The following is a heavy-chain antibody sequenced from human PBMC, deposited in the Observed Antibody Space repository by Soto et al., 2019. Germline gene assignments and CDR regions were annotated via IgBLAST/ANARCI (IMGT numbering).Heavy chain of an antibody. J-gene: IGHJ6*02. D-gene: IGHD3-16*01. CDR1: GGSISSYY. Sequence: SETLSLTCTVSGGSISSYYWSWIRQPAGKGLEWIGRIYTSGSANYNPSLKSRVTMSVDTSKNQFSLKLSSVTAADTAVYYCARGVWVRHYYYGMDVWGQGTTVTVSS. V-gene: IGHV4-4*07. CDR2: IYTSGSA. CDR3: ARGVWVRHYYYGMDV.